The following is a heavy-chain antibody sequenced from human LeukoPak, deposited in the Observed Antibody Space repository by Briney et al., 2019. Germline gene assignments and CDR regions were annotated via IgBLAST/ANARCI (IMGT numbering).Heavy chain of an antibody. D-gene: IGHD5-18*01. J-gene: IGHJ3*02. CDR2: IYHSGST. CDR3: ARPKIGYSYVDAFDI. CDR1: GYSISSGYY. V-gene: IGHV4-38-2*01. Sequence: SETLPLTCAVSGYSISSGYYWGWIRQPPGKGLEWIGRIYHSGSTYYNPSLKSRVTISVDTSKNQFSLKLSSVTAADTAVYYCARPKIGYSYVDAFDIWGQGTMVTASS.